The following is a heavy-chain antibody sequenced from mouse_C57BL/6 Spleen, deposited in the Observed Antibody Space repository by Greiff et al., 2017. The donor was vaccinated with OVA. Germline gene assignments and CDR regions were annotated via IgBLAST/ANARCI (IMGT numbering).Heavy chain of an antibody. Sequence: VQRVESGPGLVAPSQSLSITCTVSGFSLTSYGVSWVRQPPGKGLEWLGVIWGDGSTNYHSALISRLSISKDNSKSQVFLKLNSLQTDDTATDYCAKKGYGSSRGAMDYWGQGTSGTVSP. D-gene: IGHD1-1*01. V-gene: IGHV2-3*01. CDR2: IWGDGST. CDR3: AKKGYGSSRGAMDY. J-gene: IGHJ4*01. CDR1: GFSLTSYG.